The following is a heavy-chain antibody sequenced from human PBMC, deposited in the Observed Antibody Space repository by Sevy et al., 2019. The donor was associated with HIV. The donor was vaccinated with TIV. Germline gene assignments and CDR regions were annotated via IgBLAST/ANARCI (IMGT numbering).Heavy chain of an antibody. CDR2: ITSSGSTM. V-gene: IGHV3-11*04. Sequence: RGSLRLSCAASGFTFSDYYMSWVRQAPGKGLEWVSYITSSGSTMYYADSVKGRFTISRDNAENSLYLQMNSLRAEDTAVYYCARGTPTVAGPDSWGQGTLVTVSS. J-gene: IGHJ4*02. CDR3: ARGTPTVAGPDS. D-gene: IGHD6-19*01. CDR1: GFTFSDYY.